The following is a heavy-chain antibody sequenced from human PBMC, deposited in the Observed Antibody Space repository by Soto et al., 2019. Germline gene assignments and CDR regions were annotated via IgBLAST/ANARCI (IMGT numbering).Heavy chain of an antibody. CDR2: IRSKAYGGTT. V-gene: IGHV3-49*04. Sequence: GGSLRLSCIASGFTFGDYAMSWVRQAPGKGLEWVGFIRSKAYGGTTEYTASVKGRFTISRDDSKSIAYLQMNSLKTEDTAVYYCTRGRTEDNWFDPWGQGTLVTVSS. J-gene: IGHJ5*02. CDR3: TRGRTEDNWFDP. D-gene: IGHD3-10*01. CDR1: GFTFGDYA.